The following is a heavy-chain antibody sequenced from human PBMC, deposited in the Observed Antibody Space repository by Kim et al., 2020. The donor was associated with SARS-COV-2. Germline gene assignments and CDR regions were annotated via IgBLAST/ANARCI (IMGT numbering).Heavy chain of an antibody. D-gene: IGHD4-17*01. CDR2: NT. Sequence: NTNYAQKYQGRVNWTIDTSTTIAYMELRSLRSDDTAVYYCARDLTTYGMDVWGQGTTVTVSS. CDR3: ARDLTTYGMDV. J-gene: IGHJ6*02. V-gene: IGHV1-18*01.